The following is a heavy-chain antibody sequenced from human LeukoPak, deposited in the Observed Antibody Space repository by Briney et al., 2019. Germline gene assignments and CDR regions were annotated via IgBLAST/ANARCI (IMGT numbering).Heavy chain of an antibody. V-gene: IGHV1-8*01. J-gene: IGHJ3*02. D-gene: IGHD1-26*01. CDR3: ARVWWDPRAFDI. CDR1: GYTFTSYD. Sequence: ASVKVSCKASGYTFTSYDINWVRQATGQGLEWMGWMNPNSGNTGYAQKFQGRVTMTRNTSISTAYMELSSLRSEDTAVYYCARVWWDPRAFDIWGQGTMVTVSS. CDR2: MNPNSGNT.